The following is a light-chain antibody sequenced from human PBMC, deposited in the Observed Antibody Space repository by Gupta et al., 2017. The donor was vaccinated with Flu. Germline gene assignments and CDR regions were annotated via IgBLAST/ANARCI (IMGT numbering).Light chain of an antibody. Sequence: ERVTLSCRASQTVIYIYVAWYRQRPGQAPRLLIYGAYLRAAGIPDRISGSGSGTDFTLTISRLEPEDFAVYYCQQYGTSPHTFGQGTKVDIK. V-gene: IGKV3-20*01. CDR1: QTVIYIY. J-gene: IGKJ1*01. CDR2: GAY. CDR3: QQYGTSPHT.